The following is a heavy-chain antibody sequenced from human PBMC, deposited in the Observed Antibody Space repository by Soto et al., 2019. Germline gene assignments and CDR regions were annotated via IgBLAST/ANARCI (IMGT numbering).Heavy chain of an antibody. CDR1: GFTLSSYA. CDR3: ARGILTGYYFGEPYYFDY. D-gene: IGHD3-9*01. J-gene: IGHJ4*02. V-gene: IGHV3-30-3*01. CDR2: ISYDGSNK. Sequence: GGSLRLSCAASGFTLSSYAMHWVRQAPGKGLEWVAVISYDGSNKYYADSVKGRFTISRDNSKNTLYLQMNSLRAEDTAVYYCARGILTGYYFGEPYYFDYWGQGTLVTVSS.